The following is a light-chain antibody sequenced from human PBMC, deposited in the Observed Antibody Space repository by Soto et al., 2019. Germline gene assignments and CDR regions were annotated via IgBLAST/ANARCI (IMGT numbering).Light chain of an antibody. CDR3: SSYAGSDNFVV. J-gene: IGLJ2*01. V-gene: IGLV2-8*01. CDR1: SSDVGGYNY. CDR2: EVS. Sequence: QSALTQPPSASGSPGQSVTISCTGTSSDVGGYNYVSWYQQHPGKAPNLMIYEVSKRPSGVPDRFSGSKSGNTASLTVYGLXXXXXXXYXXSSYAGSDNFVVFGGGTKLTVL.